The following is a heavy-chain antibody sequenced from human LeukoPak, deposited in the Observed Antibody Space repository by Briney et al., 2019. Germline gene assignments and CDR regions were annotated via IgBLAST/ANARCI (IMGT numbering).Heavy chain of an antibody. CDR1: GGSISSGSYY. V-gene: IGHV4-61*02. Sequence: ASQTLSLTCTVSGGSISSGSYYWSWIRQPAGKGLEWIGRIYTSGTTNYNPSLKSRLTISIDTSKNQFFLRLSSVTAADTAVYYCASSAGYWGQGTLVTVSS. J-gene: IGHJ4*02. CDR2: IYTSGTT. D-gene: IGHD3-10*01. CDR3: ASSAGY.